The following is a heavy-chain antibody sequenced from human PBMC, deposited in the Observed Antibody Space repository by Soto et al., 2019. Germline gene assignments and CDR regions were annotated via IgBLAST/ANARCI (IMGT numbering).Heavy chain of an antibody. V-gene: IGHV4-59*08. D-gene: IGHD1-1*01. CDR1: GGSISSYY. Sequence: PSETLSLTCTVSGGSISSYYWSWIRQPPGKGLEWIGYIYYSGSTNYNPSLKSRVTISVDTSKNQFSLKLSSVTAADTAVYYCARHQSGNSDFDYWGQGTLVTVSS. CDR3: ARHQSGNSDFDY. J-gene: IGHJ4*02. CDR2: IYYSGST.